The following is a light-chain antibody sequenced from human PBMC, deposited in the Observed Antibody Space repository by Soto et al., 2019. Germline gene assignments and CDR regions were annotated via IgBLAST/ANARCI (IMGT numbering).Light chain of an antibody. CDR1: SSNIGSNT. J-gene: IGLJ3*02. Sequence: QSVLTQPPSASGTPGQRVTISCSGGSSNIGSNTVNWFQQLPGTAPKLLIFSNNQRPSGVPDRFSGSKSGTSASLAIGGLQSEDEADYYCATWDDSLNGRVFGGGTKLTVL. CDR3: ATWDDSLNGRV. CDR2: SNN. V-gene: IGLV1-44*01.